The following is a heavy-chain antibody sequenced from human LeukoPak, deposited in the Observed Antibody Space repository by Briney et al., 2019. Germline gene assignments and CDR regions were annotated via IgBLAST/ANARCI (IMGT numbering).Heavy chain of an antibody. CDR2: ISYDGSNK. CDR1: GFTLSSYG. CDR3: VSSAEYQLLSGYFDY. D-gene: IGHD2-2*01. J-gene: IGHJ4*02. Sequence: PGRSLRLSCAASGFTLSSYGMLWVRQAPGKGLEWVAVISYDGSNKYYADSVKGRFTISRDNSKNTLYLQMNSLRAEDTAVYYCVSSAEYQLLSGYFDYWSQGTLVTVSS. V-gene: IGHV3-30*03.